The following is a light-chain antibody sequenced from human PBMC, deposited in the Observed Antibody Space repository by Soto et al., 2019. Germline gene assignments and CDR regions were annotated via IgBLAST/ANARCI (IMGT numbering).Light chain of an antibody. Sequence: ILMTQSPATLSVSPGERATLSCRASQSVSNNLAWYQQKPGQAPRLLIYDASTRATGSPARYSGSGSGTEFTLTIGGLQSEDFAVYYWHQYTNLPPLTFGQGTKVEIK. V-gene: IGKV3-15*01. J-gene: IGKJ1*01. CDR3: HQYTNLPPLT. CDR2: DAS. CDR1: QSVSNN.